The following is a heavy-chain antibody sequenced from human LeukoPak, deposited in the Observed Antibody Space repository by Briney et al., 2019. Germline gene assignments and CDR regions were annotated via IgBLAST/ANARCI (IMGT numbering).Heavy chain of an antibody. J-gene: IGHJ4*02. D-gene: IGHD5-12*01. CDR2: INHSGST. Sequence: PSETLSLTCAVSGGSISSNNWWSWVRQPPGKGLEWIGEINHSGSTNYNPSLKSRVTISVDTSKNQFSLKLSSVTAADTAVYYCAGSGYSGYDLNYWGQGTLVTVSS. CDR1: GGSISSNNW. V-gene: IGHV4-4*02. CDR3: AGSGYSGYDLNY.